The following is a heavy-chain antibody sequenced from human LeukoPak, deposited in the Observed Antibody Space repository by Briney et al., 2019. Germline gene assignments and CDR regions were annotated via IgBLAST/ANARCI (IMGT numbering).Heavy chain of an antibody. CDR2: ISAYNGNT. CDR3: ARVPRRLVPYYFDY. Sequence: ASVKVSCKASGGTFSSYAISWVRQAPGQGLEWMGWISAYNGNTNYAQKLQGRVTMTTDTSTSTAYMELRSLRSDDTAVYYCARVPRRLVPYYFDYWGQGTLVTVSS. CDR1: GGTFSSYA. D-gene: IGHD4-17*01. V-gene: IGHV1-18*01. J-gene: IGHJ4*02.